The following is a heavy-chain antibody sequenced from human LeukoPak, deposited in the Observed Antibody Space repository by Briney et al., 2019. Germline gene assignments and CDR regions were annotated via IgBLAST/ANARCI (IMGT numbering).Heavy chain of an antibody. Sequence: GGSLRLSCAASGFTFSSYWMSWVRQAPGKGLEWVAVISYDGSNKYYADSVKGRFTISRDNSKNTLYLQMNSLRAEDTAVYYCAKDGVIYDFWSGYNYYYYMDVWGKGTTVTVSS. CDR1: GFTFSSYW. V-gene: IGHV3-30*18. CDR2: ISYDGSNK. CDR3: AKDGVIYDFWSGYNYYYYMDV. J-gene: IGHJ6*03. D-gene: IGHD3-3*01.